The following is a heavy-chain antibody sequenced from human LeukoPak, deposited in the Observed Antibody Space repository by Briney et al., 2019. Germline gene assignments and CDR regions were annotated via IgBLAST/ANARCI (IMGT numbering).Heavy chain of an antibody. CDR2: FYYSGST. Sequence: SETLSLTCTVSGGSISSSSYYWGWIRQPPGKGLEWIGSFYYSGSTYYNPSLKSRVTISVDTSKNQFSLKLSSVTAADTAVYYCARRRAAAGGRLDYWGQGTLVTVSS. D-gene: IGHD6-13*01. J-gene: IGHJ4*02. CDR3: ARRRAAAGGRLDY. V-gene: IGHV4-39*01. CDR1: GGSISSSSYY.